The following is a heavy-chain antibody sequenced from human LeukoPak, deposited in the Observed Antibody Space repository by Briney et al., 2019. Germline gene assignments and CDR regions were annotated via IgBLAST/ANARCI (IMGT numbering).Heavy chain of an antibody. V-gene: IGHV3-23*01. J-gene: IGHJ4*02. CDR3: AKGTTMTKTDY. Sequence: PGGSLRLSCAASGFTFSSYAMSWVRQVPGKGLEWVSGISGSGVTTYYADSVKGRFTISRDNSKNTLYLQMNSLRAEDTAVYYCAKGTTMTKTDYWGQGTLVTVSS. D-gene: IGHD3-22*01. CDR2: ISGSGVTT. CDR1: GFTFSSYA.